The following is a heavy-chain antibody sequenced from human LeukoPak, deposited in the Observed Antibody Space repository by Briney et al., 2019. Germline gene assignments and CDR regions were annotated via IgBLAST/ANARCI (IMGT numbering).Heavy chain of an antibody. CDR3: ARGRDYYDSSFAFDI. CDR1: GGSISSGSYS. CDR2: IYLSGST. J-gene: IGHJ3*02. D-gene: IGHD3-22*01. V-gene: IGHV4-30-2*01. Sequence: SETLSLTCAVSGGSISSGSYSWSWIRQPPGKGLEWIGYIYLSGSTYYNPSLKSRVTISVDRSKNQFSLKLSSVTAADTAAYYCARGRDYYDSSFAFDIWGQGTMVTVSS.